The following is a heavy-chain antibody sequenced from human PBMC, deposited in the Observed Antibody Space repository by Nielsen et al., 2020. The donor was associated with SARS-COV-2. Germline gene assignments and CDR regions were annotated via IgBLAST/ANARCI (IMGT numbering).Heavy chain of an antibody. CDR2: TSASGAST. CDR1: GFTFNIYA. CDR3: ARDGNPNDYGDPIDAFDI. J-gene: IGHJ3*02. V-gene: IGHV3-23*01. Sequence: GESLKISCAASGFTFNIYAMAWVRRAPGRGLEWVSGTSASGASTYYADSVKGRFSISRDNSRNTLYLQMNSLRAEDTAVYYCARDGNPNDYGDPIDAFDIWGQGTMVTVSS. D-gene: IGHD4-17*01.